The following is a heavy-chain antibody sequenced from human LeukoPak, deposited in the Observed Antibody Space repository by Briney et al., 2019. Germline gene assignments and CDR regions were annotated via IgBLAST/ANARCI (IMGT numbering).Heavy chain of an antibody. J-gene: IGHJ4*02. D-gene: IGHD3-10*01. CDR2: ISYDGSNK. CDR1: GFTFSSYA. Sequence: GGSLRLSCAASGFTFSSYAMHWVRQAPGKGLEWVAVISYDGSNKYYADSVKGRFTISRDNSKNTLYLQMNSLRAEDTAVYYCARELGSIWQIDYWGQGTLVTVSS. CDR3: ARELGSIWQIDY. V-gene: IGHV3-30*04.